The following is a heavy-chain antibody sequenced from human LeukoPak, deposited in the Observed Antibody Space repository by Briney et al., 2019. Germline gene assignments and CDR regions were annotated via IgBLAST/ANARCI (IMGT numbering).Heavy chain of an antibody. D-gene: IGHD3-22*01. CDR2: ISYDGSNK. Sequence: GRSLRLSCAASGFTFSSYAMHWVRQAPGKGLGWVAVISYDGSNKYYADSVKGRFTISRDNSKNTLYLQMNSLRAEDTAVYYCARDYYDSSGLDYWGQGTLVTVSS. V-gene: IGHV3-30*04. CDR1: GFTFSSYA. J-gene: IGHJ4*02. CDR3: ARDYYDSSGLDY.